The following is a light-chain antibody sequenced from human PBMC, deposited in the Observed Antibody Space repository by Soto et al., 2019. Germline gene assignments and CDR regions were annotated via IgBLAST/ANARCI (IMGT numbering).Light chain of an antibody. CDR1: SSNIGAGYE. CDR3: QSYDSSLSALYV. Sequence: QSALTQPPSVSGAPGQRVTISCTGSSSNIGAGYEVNWYQHLPGAPPKLLIYGNTNRPSGVPDRFSGSKSGTSASLAITGLQAEDEADYYCQSYDSSLSALYVFGTGTKVTVL. V-gene: IGLV1-40*01. CDR2: GNT. J-gene: IGLJ1*01.